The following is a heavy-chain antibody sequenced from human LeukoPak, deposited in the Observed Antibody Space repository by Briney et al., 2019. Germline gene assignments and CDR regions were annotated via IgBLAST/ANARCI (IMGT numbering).Heavy chain of an antibody. J-gene: IGHJ5*02. CDR1: GGSITTYY. Sequence: SETLSLTCTVSGGSITTYYWTWIRQSPGKGLEWIGYSYHSGYTNYNPSLKSRVTISVDTSKNQFSLNLKSATPADTAVYFCAGQNVGVVTTWGQGTQVIVSS. CDR2: SYHSGYT. CDR3: AGQNVGVVTT. V-gene: IGHV4-59*03. D-gene: IGHD2-21*02.